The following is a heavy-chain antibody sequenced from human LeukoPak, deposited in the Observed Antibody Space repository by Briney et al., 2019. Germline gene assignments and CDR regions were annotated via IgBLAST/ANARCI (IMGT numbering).Heavy chain of an antibody. Sequence: SETLSLTCTVSDGSISSDYWSWIRQPPGKGVEWIGYIHHTGNTSHNPPLKSRVTLSRDTSKNQFSLYLSSLSTADTALYYCGRGYGAGSSGFDCWGQGTLVTVSS. D-gene: IGHD6-19*01. CDR1: DGSISSDY. CDR3: GRGYGAGSSGFDC. CDR2: IHHTGNT. V-gene: IGHV4-59*01. J-gene: IGHJ4*02.